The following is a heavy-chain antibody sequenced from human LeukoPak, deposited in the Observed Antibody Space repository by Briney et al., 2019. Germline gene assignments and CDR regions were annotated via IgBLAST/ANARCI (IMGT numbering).Heavy chain of an antibody. V-gene: IGHV3-21*01. CDR1: GFTFSSYS. D-gene: IGHD3-10*01. CDR2: ISSSSSYI. J-gene: IGHJ4*02. Sequence: GGFLRLSCAASGFTFSSYSMNWVRQAPGKGLEWVSSISSSSSYIYYADSVKGRFTISRDNAKNSLYLQMNSLRAEDTAVYYCARKPSIRGFDYWGQGTLVTVSS. CDR3: ARKPSIRGFDY.